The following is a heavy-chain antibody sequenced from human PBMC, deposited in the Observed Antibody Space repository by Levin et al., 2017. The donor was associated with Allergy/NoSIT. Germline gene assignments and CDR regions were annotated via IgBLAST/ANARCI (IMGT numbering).Heavy chain of an antibody. J-gene: IGHJ3*02. V-gene: IGHV4-31*03. D-gene: IGHD4-17*01. CDR2: IFYNGRT. Sequence: SETLSLTCTVSGGPIGSPNYYWSWIRQHPGKGLEWIGYIFYNGRTHYNPSLESRTIISVDRSKNQVSLKVNSVTAADTAVYYCAREVDTRTGTSDAFDIWGQGTMVTVSS. CDR3: AREVDTRTGTSDAFDI. CDR1: GGPIGSPNYY.